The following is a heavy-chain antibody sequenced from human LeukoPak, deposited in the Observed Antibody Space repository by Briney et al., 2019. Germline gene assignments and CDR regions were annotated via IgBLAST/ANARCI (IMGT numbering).Heavy chain of an antibody. V-gene: IGHV3-30*02. CDR3: AKEQEYQLLYGTDGYFDY. CDR1: GFTFSSYG. D-gene: IGHD2-2*02. Sequence: GGSLRLSCAASGFTFSSYGMHWVRQAPGKGLEWLAFIRYDGSNKYYADSVKGRFTISRDNSKNTLYLQMNSLRAEDTAVYYCAKEQEYQLLYGTDGYFDYWGQGTLVTVSS. CDR2: IRYDGSNK. J-gene: IGHJ4*02.